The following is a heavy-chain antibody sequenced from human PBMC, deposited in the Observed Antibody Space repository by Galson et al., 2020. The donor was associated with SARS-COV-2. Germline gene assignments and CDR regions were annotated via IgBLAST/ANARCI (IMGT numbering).Heavy chain of an antibody. Sequence: SVKLSCKTSGYSFTSYSISWVRQAPGQGLEWMGWISAYNGDTKYAEKVQDRVTMTTDTSTNTAYMELRSLRSDDTAVYYCAREFCSTSRCYNNWFDPWGQGSLVTVSS. CDR1: GYSFTSYS. V-gene: IGHV1-18*04. D-gene: IGHD2-15*01. J-gene: IGHJ5*02. CDR2: ISAYNGDT. CDR3: AREFCSTSRCYNNWFDP.